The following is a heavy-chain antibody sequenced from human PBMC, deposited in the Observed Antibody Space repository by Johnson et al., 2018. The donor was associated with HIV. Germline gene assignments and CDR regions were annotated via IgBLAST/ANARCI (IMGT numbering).Heavy chain of an antibody. CDR2: MWYDGSNK. CDR1: GFTFNSYA. Sequence: QEQLVESGGGVVQPGRSLRLSCAASGFTFNSYAMHWVRQAPGKGLEWVAVMWYDGSNKYYADSVKGRFTISRDNSKNTLYLQMNSLRAEDTAVYYCARERDPQDAFDIWGKGQWSPSLQ. CDR3: ARERDPQDAFDI. V-gene: IGHV3-30*04. J-gene: IGHJ3*02.